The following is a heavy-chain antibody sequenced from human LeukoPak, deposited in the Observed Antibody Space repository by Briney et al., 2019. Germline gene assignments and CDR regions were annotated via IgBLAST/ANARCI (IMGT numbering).Heavy chain of an antibody. Sequence: ASVKVSCKASGYTFTSYYMHWVRQAPGQGLEWMGIINPSGGSTSYAQKFQGRVTMTRDTSTSTVYMELSSLRSEDTAVYYCARDNKLVGATHLEDAFDIWGQGTMLTVSS. CDR1: GYTFTSYY. V-gene: IGHV1-46*01. CDR3: ARDNKLVGATHLEDAFDI. CDR2: INPSGGST. J-gene: IGHJ3*02. D-gene: IGHD1-26*01.